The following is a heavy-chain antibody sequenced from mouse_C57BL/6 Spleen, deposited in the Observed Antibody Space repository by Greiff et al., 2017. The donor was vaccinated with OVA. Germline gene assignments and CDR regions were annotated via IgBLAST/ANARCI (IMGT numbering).Heavy chain of an antibody. V-gene: IGHV1-69*01. D-gene: IGHD3-2*02. J-gene: IGHJ2*01. CDR1: GYTFTSYW. Sequence: QVQLQQPGAELVMPGASVKLSCKASGYTFTSYWMHWVKQRPGQGLEWIGEIDPSDSYTNYNQKFKGKSTLTVDKSSSTAYMQLSSLTSEDSAVYYCARSAQATWDYWGQGTTLTVSS. CDR3: ARSAQATWDY. CDR2: IDPSDSYT.